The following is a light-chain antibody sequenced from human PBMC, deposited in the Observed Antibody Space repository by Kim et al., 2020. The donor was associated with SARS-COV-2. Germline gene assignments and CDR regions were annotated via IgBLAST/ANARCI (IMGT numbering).Light chain of an antibody. CDR1: SLRSYY. J-gene: IGLJ2*01. V-gene: IGLV3-19*01. CDR2: GKN. Sequence: SSELTQDPAVSVALGQTVRITCQGDSLRSYYATWYQKKPGQAPILVIYGKNNRPSGIPDRFSGSSSGNTASLTITGTQAVDEADYYCNSRDSNDNVVFGGGTQLTFL. CDR3: NSRDSNDNVV.